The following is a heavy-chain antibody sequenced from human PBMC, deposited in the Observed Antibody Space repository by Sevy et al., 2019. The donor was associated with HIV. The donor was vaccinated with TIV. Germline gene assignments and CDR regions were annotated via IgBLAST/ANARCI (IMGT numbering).Heavy chain of an antibody. J-gene: IGHJ6*02. CDR3: ARGSGSDYYYYYGMDV. Sequence: GGSLRLSCAASGFTFDDYGMSWVRQAPGKGLEWVSGINWNGGSTGYADSVKGRFTISRDNAKNSLYLQMNSLGAEDTALYYCARGSGSDYYYYYGMDVWGQGTTVTVSS. V-gene: IGHV3-20*04. CDR1: GFTFDDYG. CDR2: INWNGGST. D-gene: IGHD1-26*01.